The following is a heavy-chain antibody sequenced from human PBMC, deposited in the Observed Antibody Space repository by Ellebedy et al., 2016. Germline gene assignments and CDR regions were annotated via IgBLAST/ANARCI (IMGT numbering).Heavy chain of an antibody. CDR2: IYHSGST. D-gene: IGHD7-27*01. V-gene: IGHV4-30-2*01. CDR3: VRTTGETYYFDY. J-gene: IGHJ4*02. Sequence: SETLSLXXAVSGGSISSGGYSWSWIRQPPGKGLEWIGYIYHSGSTYYNPSLKSRVTISVDRSKNQFSLKLSSVTAADTAVYYCVRTTGETYYFDYWGQGTLVTVSS. CDR1: GGSISSGGYS.